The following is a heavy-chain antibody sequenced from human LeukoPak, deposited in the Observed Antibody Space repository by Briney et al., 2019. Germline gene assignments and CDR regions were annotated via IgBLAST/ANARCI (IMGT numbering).Heavy chain of an antibody. Sequence: GGSLRLSCAASGFTFSSYEMNWVRQAPGKGLEWVSSITSSNNYIYYGDSVKGRFTISRDDAKNSLFLQMNSLRAGDTATYYCASTSSGYSKSYYYYMDVWGKGTTVTVSS. D-gene: IGHD4-11*01. V-gene: IGHV3-21*01. J-gene: IGHJ6*03. CDR3: ASTSSGYSKSYYYYMDV. CDR2: ITSSNNYI. CDR1: GFTFSSYE.